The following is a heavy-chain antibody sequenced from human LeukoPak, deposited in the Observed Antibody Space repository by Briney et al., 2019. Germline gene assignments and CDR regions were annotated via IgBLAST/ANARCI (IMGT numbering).Heavy chain of an antibody. J-gene: IGHJ6*03. Sequence: SETLSLTCTVSGGSISSYYWSWIRQPPGKGLEWIGYIYYSGSTNYNPSLKSRVTISVDTSKNQFSLKLSSVTAADTAVYYCARGSYPMYYYYYYMDVWGKGTTVTASS. CDR3: ARGSYPMYYYYYYMDV. V-gene: IGHV4-59*01. CDR1: GGSISSYY. CDR2: IYYSGST.